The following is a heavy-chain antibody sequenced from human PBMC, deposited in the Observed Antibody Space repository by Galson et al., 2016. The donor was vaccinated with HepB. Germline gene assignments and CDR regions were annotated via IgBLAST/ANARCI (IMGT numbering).Heavy chain of an antibody. V-gene: IGHV4-59*08. CDR3: ARTEPSSGFRY. J-gene: IGHJ4*02. D-gene: IGHD3-22*01. Sequence: ETLSLTCTISGGSFSAYYWSWIRQPPGKGLEWSGCIYYSGSTNYNPSLKSRVTISVDTSMNQFSLKLSSVTAADTAVYYCARTEPSSGFRYWGQGTLVTVSS. CDR1: GGSFSAYY. CDR2: IYYSGST.